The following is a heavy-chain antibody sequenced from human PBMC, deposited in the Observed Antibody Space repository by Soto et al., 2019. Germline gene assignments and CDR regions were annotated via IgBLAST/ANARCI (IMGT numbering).Heavy chain of an antibody. CDR3: AGDRITIFGVVINYYYGMDV. CDR2: INHSGST. D-gene: IGHD3-3*01. CDR1: GGSFSGYY. Sequence: SETLSLTCAVYGGSFSGYYWSWIRQPPGKGLEWIGEINHSGSTNYNPSLKSRVTISVDTSKNQFSLKLSSVTAADTAVYYCAGDRITIFGVVINYYYGMDVWGQGTTVTVSS. V-gene: IGHV4-34*01. J-gene: IGHJ6*02.